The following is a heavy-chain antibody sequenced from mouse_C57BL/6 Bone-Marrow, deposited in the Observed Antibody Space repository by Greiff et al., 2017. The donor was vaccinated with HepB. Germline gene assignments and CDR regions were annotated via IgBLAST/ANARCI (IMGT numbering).Heavy chain of an antibody. J-gene: IGHJ3*01. Sequence: QVHVKQSGPELVKPGASVKISCKASGYTFTDYYINWVKQRPGQGLEWIGWIFPGSGSTYYNEKFKGKATLTVDKSSSTAYMLLSSLTSEDSAVYFCARTYGSRSFAYWGQGTLVTVSA. CDR1: GYTFTDYY. CDR3: ARTYGSRSFAY. D-gene: IGHD1-1*01. CDR2: IFPGSGST. V-gene: IGHV1-75*01.